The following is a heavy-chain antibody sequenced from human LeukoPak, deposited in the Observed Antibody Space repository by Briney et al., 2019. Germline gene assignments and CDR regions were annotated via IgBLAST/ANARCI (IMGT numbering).Heavy chain of an antibody. V-gene: IGHV5-10-1*01. CDR3: ARRARYHSSFPLDF. CDR2: VDPTDSDV. D-gene: IGHD6-13*01. CDR1: GYSFTSYW. J-gene: IGHJ4*02. Sequence: GESLKISCKGSGYSFTSYWISWVRQMPGKGLEWMGIVDPTDSDVDYSPSVQGHVTISSDTSTSTVYLQWSSLKASDTAVYYCARRARYHSSFPLDFWGQGTQVIVSS.